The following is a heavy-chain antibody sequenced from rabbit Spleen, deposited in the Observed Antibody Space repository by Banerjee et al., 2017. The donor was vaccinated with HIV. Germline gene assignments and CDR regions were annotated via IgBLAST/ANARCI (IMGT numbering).Heavy chain of an antibody. V-gene: IGHV1S40*01. CDR3: ARDLVAVIGWNFNL. CDR1: GFSFSSGYY. Sequence: QSLEESGGDLVKPGGTLTLTCKASGFSFSSGYYMCWVRQAPGKGLEWIACIATSSSGNTYYATWAKGRFTISKTSSTTVTLQMTSLTAADTATYFCARDLVAVIGWNFNLWGQGTLVTVS. J-gene: IGHJ4*01. D-gene: IGHD1-1*01. CDR2: IATSSSGNT.